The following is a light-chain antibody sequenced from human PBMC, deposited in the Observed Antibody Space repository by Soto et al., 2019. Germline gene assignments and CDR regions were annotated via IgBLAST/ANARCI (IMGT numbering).Light chain of an antibody. V-gene: IGLV1-40*01. Sequence: QSVLTQPPSVSGAPGQTVTISCTGSSSNIGAGYDVHWYQQLPGKAPKLLIYGNSNRPSGVPDRFSGSKTGNSASLAITGLQAEDEADYYCQSYESSLSGWVFGGGTKLTVL. CDR3: QSYESSLSGWV. CDR1: SSNIGAGYD. J-gene: IGLJ3*02. CDR2: GNS.